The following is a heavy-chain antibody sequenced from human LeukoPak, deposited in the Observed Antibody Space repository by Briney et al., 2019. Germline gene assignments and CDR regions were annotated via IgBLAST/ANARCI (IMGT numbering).Heavy chain of an antibody. J-gene: IGHJ4*02. D-gene: IGHD6-19*01. CDR2: IKQDGNEK. CDR3: ARTGGSSGWYSPALLKYYFDY. Sequence: GGSLRLSCAASGFTFSSYWMSWVRQAPGKGLEWVANIKQDGNEKYYVDSVKGRFTISRYNAKNSLYLQMNSLRAEDTAVYYCARTGGSSGWYSPALLKYYFDYWGQGTLVTVSS. CDR1: GFTFSSYW. V-gene: IGHV3-7*01.